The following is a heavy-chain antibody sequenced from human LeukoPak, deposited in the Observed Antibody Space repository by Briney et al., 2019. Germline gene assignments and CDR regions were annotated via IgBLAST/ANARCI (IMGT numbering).Heavy chain of an antibody. V-gene: IGHV4-4*07. CDR2: IYTSGST. J-gene: IGHJ6*02. CDR1: GGSISSYY. D-gene: IGHD6-13*01. CDR3: ARGRDIAAAGTRDLYYYGMDV. Sequence: ASETLSLTCTVSGGSISSYYWSWIRQPAGKGLEWIGRIYTSGSTNYNPSLKSRVTMSVDTSKNQFSLKLSSVTAADTAVYYCARGRDIAAAGTRDLYYYGMDVWGQGTTVTVSS.